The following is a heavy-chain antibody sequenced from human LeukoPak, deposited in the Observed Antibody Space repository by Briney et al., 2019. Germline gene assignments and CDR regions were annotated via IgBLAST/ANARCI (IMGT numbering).Heavy chain of an antibody. V-gene: IGHV3-33*03. CDR3: ANNFDY. CDR1: GFTFSNYG. CDR2: IWHDGSNK. J-gene: IGHJ4*02. Sequence: PGGSLRLSCAASGFTFSNYGMHWVRQAPGKGLKWLAVIWHDGSNKYYADSVKGRFTISRDNSKNTLYLQMNSLRAEDTALYYCANNFDYWGQGTLVTVSS.